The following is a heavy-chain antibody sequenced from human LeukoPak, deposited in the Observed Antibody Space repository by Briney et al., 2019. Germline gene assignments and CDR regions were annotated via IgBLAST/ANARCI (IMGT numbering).Heavy chain of an antibody. CDR2: ISGSGAST. D-gene: IGHD6-19*01. V-gene: IGHV3-23*01. Sequence: GGSLRLSCAASGFTFSSYAMSWVRQAPGKGLEWVSAISGSGASTYYADSVKGRFTISRDNSKNTLYLQMNSLRAEDTAVYYCAKGSSSGWSFDYWGQGTLVTVSS. CDR1: GFTFSSYA. CDR3: AKGSSSGWSFDY. J-gene: IGHJ4*02.